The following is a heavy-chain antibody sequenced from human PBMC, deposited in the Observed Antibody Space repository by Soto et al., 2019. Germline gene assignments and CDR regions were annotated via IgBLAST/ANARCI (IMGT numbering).Heavy chain of an antibody. Sequence: GESLKISCQGSGYSFTSYWIGWVRQMPGKGLEWMGIIYPGDSDTRYSPSFQGQVTISADKSISTAYLQWSSLKASDTAMYYCARSRPAGTYYYYGMDVWGQGTTVTVSS. J-gene: IGHJ6*02. CDR1: GYSFTSYW. V-gene: IGHV5-51*01. CDR2: IYPGDSDT. CDR3: ARSRPAGTYYYYGMDV. D-gene: IGHD6-13*01.